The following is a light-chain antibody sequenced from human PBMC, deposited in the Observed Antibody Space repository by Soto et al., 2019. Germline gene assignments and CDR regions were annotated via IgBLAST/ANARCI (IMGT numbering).Light chain of an antibody. J-gene: IGKJ1*01. CDR1: QSVSSN. V-gene: IGKV3-15*01. Sequence: EIVLTQSPGTLSLSPGERATLPCRASQSVSSNYLAWYQQKPGQAPRLLIYDASTRATGIPARFSGSGSGTEFTLTISSLQSEDFAVYYCQQYKKWPRTFGHGTKVDIK. CDR2: DAS. CDR3: QQYKKWPRT.